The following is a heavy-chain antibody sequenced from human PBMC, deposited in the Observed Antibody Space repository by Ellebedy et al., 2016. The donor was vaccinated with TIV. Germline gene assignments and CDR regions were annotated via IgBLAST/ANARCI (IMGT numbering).Heavy chain of an antibody. J-gene: IGHJ6*02. CDR3: ASLTIAAEPYYYYAVDV. Sequence: ASVKVSCKASGGTFSNYAISWVRQAPGQGLEWMGGIIPIFDTASYAQKFLGRVTITADESTSSAYMELSSLRSEDTAVYYCASLTIAAEPYYYYAVDVWGQGTTVTVSS. CDR2: IIPIFDTA. D-gene: IGHD6-25*01. V-gene: IGHV1-69*13. CDR1: GGTFSNYA.